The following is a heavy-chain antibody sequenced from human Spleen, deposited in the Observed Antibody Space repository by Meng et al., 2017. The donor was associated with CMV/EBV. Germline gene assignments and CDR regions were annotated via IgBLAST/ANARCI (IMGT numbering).Heavy chain of an antibody. Sequence: ASVKVSCKASGYTFTSYDINWVRQATGQGLEWMGWINPNSGVTNYAQKFQGRVTVTRDTSISTAYMELSRLRSDDTAVYYCATTGRANYDFWSGHQYSFDYWGQGTLVTVSS. J-gene: IGHJ4*02. D-gene: IGHD3-3*01. CDR1: GYTFTSYD. CDR2: INPNSGVT. CDR3: ATTGRANYDFWSGHQYSFDY. V-gene: IGHV1-2*02.